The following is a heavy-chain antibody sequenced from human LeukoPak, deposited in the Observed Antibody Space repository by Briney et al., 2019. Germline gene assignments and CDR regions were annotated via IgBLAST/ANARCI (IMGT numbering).Heavy chain of an antibody. D-gene: IGHD1-1*01. Sequence: PGGSLRLSCAASGFTFSSYWMHWVRQAPGKGLVWVSRINSVGSSTSYADSVKGRFTISRDNAMNTLYLQMNSLKAEDTAVYYCTSGAPTIANDWGQGTLVTVSS. CDR2: INSVGSST. CDR1: GFTFSSYW. J-gene: IGHJ4*02. CDR3: TSGAPTIAND. V-gene: IGHV3-74*01.